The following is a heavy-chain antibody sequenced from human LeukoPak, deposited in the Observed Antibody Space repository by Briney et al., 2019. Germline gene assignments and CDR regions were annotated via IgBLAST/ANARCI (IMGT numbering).Heavy chain of an antibody. CDR1: GFTFSSYG. CDR2: IRYDGSNK. D-gene: IGHD2-2*01. Sequence: PGGSLRLSCAASGFTFSSYGMHWVRQAPGKGLEWVAFIRYDGSNKYYADSVKGRFTNSRDNSKNTLYLQMNSLRADDTAVYYCAKARGYCSSTSCFYMDVWGKGTTVTVFS. V-gene: IGHV3-30*02. CDR3: AKARGYCSSTSCFYMDV. J-gene: IGHJ6*03.